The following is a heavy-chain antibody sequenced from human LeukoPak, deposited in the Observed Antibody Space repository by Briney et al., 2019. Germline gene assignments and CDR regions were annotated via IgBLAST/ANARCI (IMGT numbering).Heavy chain of an antibody. D-gene: IGHD6-13*01. J-gene: IGHJ5*02. V-gene: IGHV5-51*01. Sequence: GESLKISCKGSGYIFTSYWIGWVRQMPGKGLEWMGIIYPGDSDTRYSPSFQGQVTISADKSISTAYLQWSSLKASGTAMYYSARLGIAAAGTVASWFDPWGQGTLVTVSS. CDR3: ARLGIAAAGTVASWFDP. CDR1: GYIFTSYW. CDR2: IYPGDSDT.